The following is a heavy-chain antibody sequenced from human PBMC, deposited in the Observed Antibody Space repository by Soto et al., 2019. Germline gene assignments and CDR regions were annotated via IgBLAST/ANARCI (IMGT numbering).Heavy chain of an antibody. CDR2: MNPNSGNT. J-gene: IGHJ4*02. D-gene: IGHD6-13*01. V-gene: IGHV1-8*01. Sequence: ASVKVSCKASGYTFTSYDINWVRQATGQGLEWMGWMNPNSGNTGYAQKFQGRVTMTRNTSISTAYMELSSLRSEDTAVYYCARGGKAAEHLDYWGQGTLVTVSS. CDR3: ARGGKAAEHLDY. CDR1: GYTFTSYD.